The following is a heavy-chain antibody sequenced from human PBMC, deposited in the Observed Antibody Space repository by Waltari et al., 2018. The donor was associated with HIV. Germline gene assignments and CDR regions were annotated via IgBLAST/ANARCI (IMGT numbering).Heavy chain of an antibody. D-gene: IGHD2-15*01. Sequence: QVQLQESGPGLVKPSETLSLTCTVSGDSISSYSWSWIRQSPGKGLEWIGFIYGSGSTTYNPSLKSRVAISVDASNNQFSLKLTSVTASDTAVYYCARQPAGGFCSGVRCYSGFDYWGQGTPVTVSS. V-gene: IGHV4-59*08. J-gene: IGHJ4*02. CDR1: GDSISSYS. CDR3: ARQPAGGFCSGVRCYSGFDY. CDR2: IYGSGST.